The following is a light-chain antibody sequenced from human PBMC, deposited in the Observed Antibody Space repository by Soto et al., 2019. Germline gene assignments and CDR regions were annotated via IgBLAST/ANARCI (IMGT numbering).Light chain of an antibody. Sequence: DIHLTQSPSSLSASVGDRVTITCQASEDIGKKLNWYQQKPGKAPKLLIYDASNLEAGVPSRFRGSGSETDFIFTISSLQPEDIATYYCQQYGVFGPGTKVDIK. CDR2: DAS. CDR3: QQYGV. J-gene: IGKJ3*01. CDR1: EDIGKK. V-gene: IGKV1-33*01.